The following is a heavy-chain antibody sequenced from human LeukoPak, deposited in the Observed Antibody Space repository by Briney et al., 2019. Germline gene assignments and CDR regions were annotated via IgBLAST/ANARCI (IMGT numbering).Heavy chain of an antibody. CDR3: ARSLPSPVLADAFDI. CDR2: INHSGST. Sequence: SETLSLTCAVYGGSFSGYYWSLIRQPPGKGLEWIGEINHSGSTNYNPSLKSRVTISVDTSKSQFSLKLSSVTAADTAVYYCARSLPSPVLADAFDIWGQGTMVTVSS. V-gene: IGHV4-34*01. J-gene: IGHJ3*02. CDR1: GGSFSGYY. D-gene: IGHD3-3*02.